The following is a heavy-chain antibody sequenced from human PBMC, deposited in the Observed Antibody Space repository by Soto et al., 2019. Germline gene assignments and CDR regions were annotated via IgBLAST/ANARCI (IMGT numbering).Heavy chain of an antibody. CDR2: ITSSSTYI. Sequence: MDGARKDKWKGLEWVSSITSSSTYIYYADSVKVRFTISRDNAKNSLYLQMNSLRAEDTAVCYCAREVKGDYYYSATAVWGQRTTVPVFS. J-gene: IGHJ6*02. D-gene: IGHD1-26*01. CDR3: AREVKGDYYYSATAV. V-gene: IGHV3-21*01.